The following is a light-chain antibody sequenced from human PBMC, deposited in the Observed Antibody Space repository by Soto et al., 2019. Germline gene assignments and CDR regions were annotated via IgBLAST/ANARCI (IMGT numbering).Light chain of an antibody. CDR2: EVN. V-gene: IGLV2-14*01. Sequence: QSVLSQPASVSASPGQSITISCSGTSSDVGDNNYVSWYQQHPGKAPKLIIYEVNNRPSGVSNRFSGSKSGNTASLSISGLQAEDEADYYCGSFTSTSTLYVFGTGTKVT. CDR3: GSFTSTSTLYV. CDR1: SSDVGDNNY. J-gene: IGLJ1*01.